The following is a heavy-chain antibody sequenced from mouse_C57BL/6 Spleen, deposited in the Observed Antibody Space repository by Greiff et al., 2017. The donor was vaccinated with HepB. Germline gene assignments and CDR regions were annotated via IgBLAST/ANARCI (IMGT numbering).Heavy chain of an antibody. CDR3: ARRNYGSSYGGGAMDY. V-gene: IGHV1-69*01. Sequence: QVQLQQPGAELVMPGASVKLSCKASGYTFTSYWMHWVKQRPGQGLEWIGEIDPSDSYTNYNQKFKGKSTLTVDKSSSTAYMQLSSLTSEDSAVYYCARRNYGSSYGGGAMDYWGQGTSVTVSS. CDR1: GYTFTSYW. CDR2: IDPSDSYT. D-gene: IGHD1-1*01. J-gene: IGHJ4*01.